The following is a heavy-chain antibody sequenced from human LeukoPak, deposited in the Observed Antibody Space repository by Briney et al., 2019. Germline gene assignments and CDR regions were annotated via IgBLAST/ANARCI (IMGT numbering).Heavy chain of an antibody. V-gene: IGHV3-53*05. J-gene: IGHJ4*02. Sequence: GGSLRLSCAASGFTVSSNYMSWVRQTPGKGLEWVSVIYSGGSTYYADSVKSRFTISRDNSKNTLYLQMNSLRAEDTAVYYCARASSRAGDHFDYWGQGTLVTVSS. CDR2: IYSGGST. D-gene: IGHD4-17*01. CDR3: ARASSRAGDHFDY. CDR1: GFTVSSNY.